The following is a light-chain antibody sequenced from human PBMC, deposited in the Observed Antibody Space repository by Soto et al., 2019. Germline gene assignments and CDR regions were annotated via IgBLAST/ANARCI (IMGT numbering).Light chain of an antibody. CDR3: QHPRV. CDR2: KAS. V-gene: IGKV1-5*03. Sequence: DIQMTQSPPTLPASVGDRVTITCRASESISRWLAWYQQKPGKAPKLLIYKASNLESGVPSRFSGSGSGTEFTLTISNLQPDDFATYYCQHPRVFGQGTKVEIK. J-gene: IGKJ1*01. CDR1: ESISRW.